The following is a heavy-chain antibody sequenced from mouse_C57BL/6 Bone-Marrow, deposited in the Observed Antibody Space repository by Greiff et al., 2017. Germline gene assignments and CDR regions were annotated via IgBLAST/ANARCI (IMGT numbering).Heavy chain of an antibody. V-gene: IGHV1-81*01. Sequence: VQLQQSGAELARPGASVKLSCKASGYTFTSYGISWVKQRTGQGLEWIGEIYPRSGNTYYNEKFKGKVTLTAEKSSSTAYMQLSSLTSEDSAVYYCARAYYGSSPYWYFDVWGTGTTVTVSS. J-gene: IGHJ1*03. D-gene: IGHD1-1*01. CDR2: IYPRSGNT. CDR3: ARAYYGSSPYWYFDV. CDR1: GYTFTSYG.